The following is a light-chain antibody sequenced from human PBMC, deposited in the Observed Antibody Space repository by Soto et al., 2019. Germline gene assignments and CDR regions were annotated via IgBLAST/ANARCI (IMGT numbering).Light chain of an antibody. V-gene: IGLV1-51*01. CDR1: SSNIGGNS. CDR3: GSWDISLIPSV. J-gene: IGLJ1*01. Sequence: LVLTQPPSVCADPGQKVTVSCSGRSSNIGGNSVSWYQQLPGTAHKLLISDANKRPSGIPDRFSGSKSGTSATLGITGFXTGDKAYYYCGSWDISLIPSVLGTGTKV. CDR2: DAN.